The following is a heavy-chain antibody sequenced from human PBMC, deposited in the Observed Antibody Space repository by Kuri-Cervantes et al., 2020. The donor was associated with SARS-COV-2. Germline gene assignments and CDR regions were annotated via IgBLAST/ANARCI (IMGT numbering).Heavy chain of an antibody. V-gene: IGHV3-9*01. CDR3: ANLPASSTIIDY. J-gene: IGHJ4*02. CDR1: GFTFDDYA. D-gene: IGHD6-6*01. Sequence: LSLTCAASGFTFDDYAMHWVRHAPGKGLAWVPGISWNSGSIGYADSVKGRFTISRDNSKNTLYLQMNSLRAEDTAVYYCANLPASSTIIDYWGQGTLVTVSS. CDR2: ISWNSGSI.